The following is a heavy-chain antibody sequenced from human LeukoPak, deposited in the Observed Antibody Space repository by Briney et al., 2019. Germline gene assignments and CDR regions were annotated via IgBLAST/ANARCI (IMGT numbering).Heavy chain of an antibody. CDR1: GGSISSYY. CDR3: ARDLLGIGPSTGDYYYYMDV. D-gene: IGHD2-8*02. CDR2: IYYSGST. V-gene: IGHV4-59*01. Sequence: PSETLSPTCTVSGGSISSYYWSWIRQPPGKGLDWIGYIYYSGSTNYNPSLKSRVTISVDTSKNQFSLKLSSVTAADTAVYYCARDLLGIGPSTGDYYYYMDVWGKGTTVTVSS. J-gene: IGHJ6*03.